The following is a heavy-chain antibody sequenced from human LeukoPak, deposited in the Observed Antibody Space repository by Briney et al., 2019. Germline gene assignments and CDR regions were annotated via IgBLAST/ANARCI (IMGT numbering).Heavy chain of an antibody. Sequence: GGSLRLSCAASGFTFSSYSMNWVRQAPGKGLEWVSYISGSGSAIYYADSVKGRFTISRDNAKNSLYLQMNSLRAEDTAVYYCARDRSYYDSSGYYYYYYYMDVWGKGTTVTVSS. J-gene: IGHJ6*03. CDR1: GFTFSSYS. D-gene: IGHD3-22*01. CDR3: ARDRSYYDSSGYYYYYYYMDV. V-gene: IGHV3-48*04. CDR2: ISGSGSAI.